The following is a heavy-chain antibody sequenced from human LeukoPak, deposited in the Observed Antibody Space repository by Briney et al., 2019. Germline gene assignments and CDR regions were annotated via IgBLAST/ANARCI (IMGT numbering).Heavy chain of an antibody. D-gene: IGHD3-10*01. CDR2: IYPGDSDT. J-gene: IGHJ3*02. CDR1: GYSFTSYW. V-gene: IGHV5-51*01. Sequence: GESLKISCKGSGYSFTSYWIGWVRQMPGKGLEWMGIIYPGDSDTRYSPSFQGQVTISADKSISTAYLQWSSPKASDTAMYYCARSYGSGSYPSSRAFGIWGQGTMVTVSS. CDR3: ARSYGSGSYPSSRAFGI.